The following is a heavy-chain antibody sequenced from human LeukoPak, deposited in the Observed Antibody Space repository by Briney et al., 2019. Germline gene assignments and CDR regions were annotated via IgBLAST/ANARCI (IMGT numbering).Heavy chain of an antibody. CDR2: ISSSSSFI. CDR1: GFTFSSYS. CDR3: ARGVNWNYGDAFDI. D-gene: IGHD1-7*01. Sequence: KTGGSLRLSCAASGFTFSSYSMNWVRQAPGKGLEWVSSISSSSSFIYYADSVKGRFTVSRDNAKNSLYLQMNSLRAEDTAVYYCARGVNWNYGDAFDIWGQGTMVTVSS. V-gene: IGHV3-21*01. J-gene: IGHJ3*02.